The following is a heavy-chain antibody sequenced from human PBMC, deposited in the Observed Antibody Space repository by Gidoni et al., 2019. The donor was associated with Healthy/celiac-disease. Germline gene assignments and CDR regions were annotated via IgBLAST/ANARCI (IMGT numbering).Heavy chain of an antibody. CDR2: IRSKTYGGTT. V-gene: IGHV3-49*04. Sequence: GFTFGDYAMSWVRQAPGKGLEWVGFIRSKTYGGTTEYAASVKGRFTISRDDSKSIAYLQMNSLKTEDTAVYYCTRNYFSYYYGMDVWGQGTTVTVSS. J-gene: IGHJ6*02. CDR1: GFTFGDYA. CDR3: TRNYFSYYYGMDV. D-gene: IGHD1-7*01.